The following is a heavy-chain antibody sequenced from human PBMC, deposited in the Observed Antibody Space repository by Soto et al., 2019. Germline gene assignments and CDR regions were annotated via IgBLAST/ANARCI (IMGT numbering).Heavy chain of an antibody. J-gene: IGHJ6*02. V-gene: IGHV6-1*01. Sequence: SQTLSLTCAIPGDSVSSNSAAWNWIRQSPSRGLEWLGRTYYRSKWYNDYAVSVKSRITINPDTSKNQFSLQLNSATPEDTAVYYCARDAAGITMVRGVIITGGYYGMDVWGQGTTVTVSS. D-gene: IGHD3-10*01. CDR3: ARDAAGITMVRGVIITGGYYGMDV. CDR1: GDSVSSNSAA. CDR2: TYYRSKWYN.